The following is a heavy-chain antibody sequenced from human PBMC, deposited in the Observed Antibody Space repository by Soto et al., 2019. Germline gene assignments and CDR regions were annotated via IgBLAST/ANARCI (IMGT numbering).Heavy chain of an antibody. CDR2: IIPIFGTA. CDR3: LVVNGAYYYCFDY. Sequence: VASVKVSCKASGGTFSSYSISWVRQAPGQGLEWMGGIIPIFGTANYAQKFQGRVTITADESTSTAYMELSSLRSEDTAVYYGLVVNGAYYYCFDYWGQGTLVTVYS. D-gene: IGHD1-26*01. V-gene: IGHV1-69*13. CDR1: GGTFSSYS. J-gene: IGHJ4*02.